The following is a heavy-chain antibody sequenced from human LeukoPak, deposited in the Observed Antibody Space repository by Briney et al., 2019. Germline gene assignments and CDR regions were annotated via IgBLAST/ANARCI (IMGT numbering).Heavy chain of an antibody. V-gene: IGHV4-31*03. D-gene: IGHD4-11*01. CDR1: GGSISSGGYY. CDR2: IYYSGST. CDR3: AREGRRTTDPFDY. J-gene: IGHJ4*02. Sequence: SQTLSLTCTVSGGSISSGGYYWSWIRQHPGKGLEWIGYIYYSGSTYYNPSLKSRVTISVDTSKNQFSLKLSSVTAADTAVYYCAREGRRTTDPFDYWGQGTLVTVSS.